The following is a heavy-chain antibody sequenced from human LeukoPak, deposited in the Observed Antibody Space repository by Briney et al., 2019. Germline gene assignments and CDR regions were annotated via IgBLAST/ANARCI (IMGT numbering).Heavy chain of an antibody. J-gene: IGHJ3*02. CDR3: ARTVDSSGFDVFDI. CDR2: IYTSGNV. CDR1: GGSISSGSYC. Sequence: SQTLSLTCSVSGGSISSGSYCWTWIRQPAGKTLEWIGRIYTSGNVNYTPSLKSRVTISMDTSKNQFSLILSSVTAADTAVYYCARTVDSSGFDVFDIWGQGTMVTV. D-gene: IGHD3-22*01. V-gene: IGHV4-61*02.